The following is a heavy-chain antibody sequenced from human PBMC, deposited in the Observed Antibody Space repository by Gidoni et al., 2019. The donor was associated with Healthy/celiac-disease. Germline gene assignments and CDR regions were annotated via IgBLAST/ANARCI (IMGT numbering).Heavy chain of an antibody. CDR3: ASVGDTAMVTSADY. CDR1: GFTFSSYA. V-gene: IGHV3-30-3*01. Sequence: QVQLVESGGGVVQPGRSLRLSCAASGFTFSSYAMHWVRQAPGKGLEWVAVISYDGSNKYYADSVKGRFTISRDNSKNTMYLQMNSLRAEDTAVYYCASVGDTAMVTSADYWGQGTLVTVSS. D-gene: IGHD5-18*01. CDR2: ISYDGSNK. J-gene: IGHJ4*02.